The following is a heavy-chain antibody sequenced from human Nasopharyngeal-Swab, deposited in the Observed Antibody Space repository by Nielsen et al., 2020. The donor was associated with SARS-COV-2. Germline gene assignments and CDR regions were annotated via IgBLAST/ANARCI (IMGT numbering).Heavy chain of an antibody. CDR3: ARSPSPHITLIVVVTHWYFDL. Sequence: SETLSLTCTVSGGSISSYYWSWIRQPPGKGLEWIGYIYYSGSTNYNPSLKSRVTISVDTSKNQFSLKLRSVTAADTAVYYCARSPSPHITLIVVVTHWYFDLWGRGTLVTVSS. D-gene: IGHD3-22*01. V-gene: IGHV4-59*01. CDR1: GGSISSYY. J-gene: IGHJ2*01. CDR2: IYYSGST.